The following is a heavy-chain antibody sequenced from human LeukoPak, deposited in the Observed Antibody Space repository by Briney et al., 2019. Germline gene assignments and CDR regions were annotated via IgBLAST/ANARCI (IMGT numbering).Heavy chain of an antibody. CDR3: AAGGYCSGGSCYNYYYYGMDV. CDR2: IVVGSGNT. J-gene: IGHJ6*02. D-gene: IGHD2-15*01. Sequence: ASVKVSCKASGFTFTSSAMQWVRQARGQRLEWIGWIVVGSGNTNYAQKFQERVTITRDMSTSTAYMELSSLRSEDTAVYYCAAGGYCSGGSCYNYYYYGMDVWGQGTTVTVSS. V-gene: IGHV1-58*02. CDR1: GFTFTSSA.